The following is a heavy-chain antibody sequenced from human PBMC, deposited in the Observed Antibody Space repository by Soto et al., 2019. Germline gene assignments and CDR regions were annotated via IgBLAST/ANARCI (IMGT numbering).Heavy chain of an antibody. CDR3: ARSGSDISGFYLNQFDP. CDR2: ISYSGTT. D-gene: IGHD3-22*01. V-gene: IGHV4-59*01. Sequence: TLSLTCAVSGDSISNYFWNWIRQPPGKGLEWIGYISYSGTTKYNPSLKSRVTISVDTSKNQFSLRLRSLTAADTAVYHCARSGSDISGFYLNQFDPWGQGTLVTVSS. CDR1: GDSISNYF. J-gene: IGHJ5*02.